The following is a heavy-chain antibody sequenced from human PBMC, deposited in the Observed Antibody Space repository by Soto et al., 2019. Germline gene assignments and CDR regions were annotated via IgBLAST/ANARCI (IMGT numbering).Heavy chain of an antibody. CDR3: ARHVTIGGDYDY. CDR2: IYYSGST. Sequence: SETLSLTCTVSGGSISSSSYYWGWIRQPPGKGLEWIGSIYYSGSTYYNPSLKSRVTISVDTSKNQFSLKLSSVTAADTAVYYCARHVTIGGDYDYWGQGTLVTVSS. D-gene: IGHD4-17*01. V-gene: IGHV4-39*01. CDR1: GGSISSSSYY. J-gene: IGHJ4*02.